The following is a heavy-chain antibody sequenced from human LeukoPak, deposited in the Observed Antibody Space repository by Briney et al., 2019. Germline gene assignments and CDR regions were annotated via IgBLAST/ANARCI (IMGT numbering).Heavy chain of an antibody. CDR2: TYYRSKWYN. V-gene: IGHV6-1*01. D-gene: IGHD3-10*01. J-gene: IGHJ5*02. CDR1: GDSVSSNSAA. CDR3: ASGDRITRGNWFDP. Sequence: SQTLSLTCAISGDSVSSNSAAWNWIRQSPSRGLEWLGRTYYRSKWYNDYAVSVKSRITINPDTSKNQFSLQLNSVTPEDTAVYYCASGDRITRGNWFDPWGQGTLVTVSS.